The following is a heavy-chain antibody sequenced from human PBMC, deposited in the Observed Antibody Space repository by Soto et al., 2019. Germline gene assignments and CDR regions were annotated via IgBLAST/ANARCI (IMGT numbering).Heavy chain of an antibody. J-gene: IGHJ3*02. V-gene: IGHV3-21*01. CDR2: ISTSSYYI. Sequence: PGGSLRLSCAASGFSLSTYTVNWVRQAPGKGLEWVSSISTSSYYIYYAGSVKGRFTISRDNAKNSLYLQVNSLRAEDTAMYYCARGLRYQWDAFDIWGQGTMVTVSS. CDR1: GFSLSTYT. D-gene: IGHD2-8*01. CDR3: ARGLRYQWDAFDI.